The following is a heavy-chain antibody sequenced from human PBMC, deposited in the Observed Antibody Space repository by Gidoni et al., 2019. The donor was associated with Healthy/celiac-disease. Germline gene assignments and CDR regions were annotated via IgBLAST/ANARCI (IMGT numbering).Heavy chain of an antibody. V-gene: IGHV1-69*06. CDR1: GGPFRSYA. CDR2: IIPIFVTA. D-gene: IGHD2-21*02. Sequence: QVQLVQSGAEVKKPGSSVKVSCKASGGPFRSYAISWVRQAPGQGLEWMGGIIPIFVTANYAQQFQGRVTITADKSTSTAYMELSSLRSEDTAVYYCARSIVVVTATPEIYGMDVWGQGTTVTVSS. J-gene: IGHJ6*02. CDR3: ARSIVVVTATPEIYGMDV.